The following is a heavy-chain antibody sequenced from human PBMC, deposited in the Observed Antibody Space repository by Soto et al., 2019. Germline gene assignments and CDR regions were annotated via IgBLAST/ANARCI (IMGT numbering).Heavy chain of an antibody. D-gene: IGHD2-2*02. J-gene: IGHJ6*02. V-gene: IGHV5-51*01. CDR1: GYNFATYW. CDR2: IYPGDSDT. CDR3: ARLYCSSPSCYTWAFNYGLDV. Sequence: PGESLKISCKGFGYNFATYWIGWVRQTPGKGLEWMGIIYPGDSDTTYSPSFQGQVTISADKSIRVAYLQWSSLQASDSAIYYCARLYCSSPSCYTWAFNYGLDVWGQGTTVTVSS.